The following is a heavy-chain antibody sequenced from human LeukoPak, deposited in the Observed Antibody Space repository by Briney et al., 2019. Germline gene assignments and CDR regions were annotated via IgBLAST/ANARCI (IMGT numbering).Heavy chain of an antibody. J-gene: IGHJ6*03. Sequence: PGGSLRLSCAASGFLFSTYAMSCVRHAPGKGLEWVSAFSGSGGSTYDADSVKGRFIISRDNSKNTLYLHMNSLRAEDTAVYYCAKGTTVTTAPPWYYMDVWGKGTTVTVSS. V-gene: IGHV3-23*01. CDR3: AKGTTVTTAPPWYYMDV. D-gene: IGHD4-17*01. CDR2: FSGSGGST. CDR1: GFLFSTYA.